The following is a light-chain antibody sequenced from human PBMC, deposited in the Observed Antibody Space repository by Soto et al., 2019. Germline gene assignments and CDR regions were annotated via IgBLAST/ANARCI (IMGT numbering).Light chain of an antibody. V-gene: IGKV1-5*03. J-gene: IGKJ5*01. Sequence: QGPSILTGSVEDRVTITFRASQTISSWLAWYQQKPGKAPKLLIYKASTLKSGVPSRFSGSGSGTEFTLTISCLQSEDFAVYYCQQYGSSPTFGQGTRLEIK. CDR3: QQYGSSPT. CDR2: KAS. CDR1: QTISSW.